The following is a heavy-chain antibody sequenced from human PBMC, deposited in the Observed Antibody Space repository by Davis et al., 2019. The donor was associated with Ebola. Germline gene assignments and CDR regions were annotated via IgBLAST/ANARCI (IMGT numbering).Heavy chain of an antibody. V-gene: IGHV3-49*03. CDR3: SRDIWDY. J-gene: IGHJ4*02. CDR2: IRSNLYGGTT. D-gene: IGHD2-21*01. CDR1: GFSFGDFG. Sequence: PGGSLRLSCTGSGFSFGDFGMSWYRQAPGKGLEWVGFIRSNLYGGTTEYAASVKGRFTISRDDPKSIAYLQMSSLKAEDTAMYYCSRDIWDYWGQGTLVTVSS.